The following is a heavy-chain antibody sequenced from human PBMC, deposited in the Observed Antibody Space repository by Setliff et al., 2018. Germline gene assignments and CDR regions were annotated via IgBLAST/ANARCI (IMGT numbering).Heavy chain of an antibody. CDR2: ISYDGINK. CDR3: AGDKPLQHNYNFWSGYCPY. CDR1: GITFSSYA. J-gene: IGHJ4*02. D-gene: IGHD3-3*01. Sequence: VGSLRLSCAASGITFSSYAMHWVRQAPGKGLEWVAVISYDGINKYYADSVKGRFTISRDNSKNTLYLQMNSLRPEDTAVYYCAGDKPLQHNYNFWSGYCPYWGQGTPVTVSS. V-gene: IGHV3-30*01.